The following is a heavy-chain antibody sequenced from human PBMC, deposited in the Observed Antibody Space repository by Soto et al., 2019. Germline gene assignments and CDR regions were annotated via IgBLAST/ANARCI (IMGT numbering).Heavy chain of an antibody. D-gene: IGHD3-16*01. J-gene: IGHJ3*01. CDR1: GFTFSSYW. CDR2: INSDGSST. V-gene: IGHV3-74*01. CDR3: ARDLGGSTKAGLGWFAYV. Sequence: EVQLVESGGGLVQPGGSLRLSCAASGFTFSSYWMHWVRQAPGKGLVWVSRINSDGSSTSYADSVKGRFTISRDNAKNTLNLQMNSLRAEDTAVYYCARDLGGSTKAGLGWFAYVWGQGTMVTVSS.